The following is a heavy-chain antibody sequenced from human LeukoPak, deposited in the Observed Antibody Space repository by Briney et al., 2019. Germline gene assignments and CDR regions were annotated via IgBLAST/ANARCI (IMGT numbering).Heavy chain of an antibody. CDR2: INPNSGGT. CDR1: GYTFTGYY. Sequence: ASVKVSCKASGYTFTGYYMHWVRQAPGQGLEWMGWINPNSGGTNYAQKFQGRVTMTRDTSISTAYMELSRLRSDDTAVYYCARVGRVPDIVVVPAATGFDYWGQGTLITVSS. CDR3: ARVGRVPDIVVVPAATGFDY. V-gene: IGHV1-2*02. J-gene: IGHJ4*02. D-gene: IGHD2-2*01.